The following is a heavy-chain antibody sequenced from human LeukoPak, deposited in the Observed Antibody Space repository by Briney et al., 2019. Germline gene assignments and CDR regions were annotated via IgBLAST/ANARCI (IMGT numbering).Heavy chain of an antibody. CDR1: GGTFSSYA. J-gene: IGHJ4*02. V-gene: IGHV1-69*13. D-gene: IGHD5-12*01. CDR3: ASLRGLEVATIMDY. Sequence: SVKVSCKASGGTFSSYAISWVRQAPGQGLEWMGGIIPIFGTANYAQKFQGRVTITADESTSTAYMELSSLRSKDTAVYYCASLRGLEVATIMDYWGQGTLVTVSS. CDR2: IIPIFGTA.